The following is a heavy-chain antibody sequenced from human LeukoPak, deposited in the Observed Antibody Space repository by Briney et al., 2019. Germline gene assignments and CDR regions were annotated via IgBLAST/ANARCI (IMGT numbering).Heavy chain of an antibody. CDR2: IYTSGST. D-gene: IGHD2-2*01. CDR3: ARHVKSRYCSSTSCYAGQFDY. Sequence: SETLSLTCTVSGGSISSYYWSWIRQPPGKGLEWIGYIYTSGSTNHNPSLKSRVTISVDTSKNQFSLKLSSVTAADTAVYYCARHVKSRYCSSTSCYAGQFDYWGQGTLVTVSS. J-gene: IGHJ4*02. V-gene: IGHV4-4*09. CDR1: GGSISSYY.